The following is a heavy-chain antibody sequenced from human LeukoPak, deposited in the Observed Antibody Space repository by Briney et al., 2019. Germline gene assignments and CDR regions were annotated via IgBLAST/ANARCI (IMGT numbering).Heavy chain of an antibody. CDR1: GFTFSSYE. J-gene: IGHJ4*02. CDR2: ISSSGSTI. Sequence: GGSLRLSCAASGFTFSSYEMNWVRQAPGKGLEWVSYISSSGSTIYYADSVKGRFTISRDNAKNSLYLQMNSLRAEDTAVYYCARLGGITTVRGVKNRDYWGQGTLVTVST. CDR3: ARLGGITTVRGVKNRDY. V-gene: IGHV3-48*03. D-gene: IGHD3-10*01.